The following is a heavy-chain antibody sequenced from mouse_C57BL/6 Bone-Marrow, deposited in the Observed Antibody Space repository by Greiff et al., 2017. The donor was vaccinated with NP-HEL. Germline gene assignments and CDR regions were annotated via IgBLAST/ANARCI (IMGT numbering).Heavy chain of an antibody. CDR3: ARGYDYHYYAMDY. J-gene: IGHJ4*01. D-gene: IGHD2-4*01. CDR1: GFTFSSYA. CDR2: ISDGGSYT. V-gene: IGHV5-4*01. Sequence: EVQVVESGGGLVKPGGSLKLSCAASGFTFSSYAMSWVRQTPEKRLEWVATISDGGSYTYYPDNVKGRFTISRDNANNNLYLQMSHLKSEDTAMYYCARGYDYHYYAMDYWGQGTSVTVSS.